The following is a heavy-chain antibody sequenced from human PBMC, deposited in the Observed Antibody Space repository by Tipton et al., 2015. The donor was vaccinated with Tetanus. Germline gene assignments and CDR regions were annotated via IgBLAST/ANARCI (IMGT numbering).Heavy chain of an antibody. Sequence: TLSLTCTVSGVSISGYYWSWIRQPAGKGLEWIGRVDRSGTTTYNPSLKGRVTISLDTSKNEFSLTLSSVTAADTAVYYCARGTWLYTSTYHRHWLDPWGQGTLVTVSS. D-gene: IGHD6-13*01. CDR1: GVSISGYY. V-gene: IGHV4-4*07. CDR3: ARGTWLYTSTYHRHWLDP. CDR2: VDRSGTT. J-gene: IGHJ5*02.